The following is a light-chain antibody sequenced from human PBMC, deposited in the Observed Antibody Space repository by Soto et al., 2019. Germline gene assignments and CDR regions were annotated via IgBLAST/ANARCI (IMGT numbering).Light chain of an antibody. CDR3: SSFTGSSYV. Sequence: QSVLTQPASGCGSPCQSSTGSCTGTRSDVGNNNYVSWYQHNPGRAPKVMICDVTNRPSGVSNRFSGSKSGNTASLTISGLQAGDEADYYCSSFTGSSYVFGTGTKVTVL. J-gene: IGLJ1*01. V-gene: IGLV2-14*03. CDR2: DVT. CDR1: RSDVGNNNY.